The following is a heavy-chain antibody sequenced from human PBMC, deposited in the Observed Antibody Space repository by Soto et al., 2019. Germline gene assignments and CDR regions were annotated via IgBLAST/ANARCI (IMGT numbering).Heavy chain of an antibody. D-gene: IGHD3-10*01. CDR2: IYYTGNA. CDR1: GCSISSSGGYY. V-gene: IGHV4-31*03. J-gene: IGHJ4*02. Sequence: PSETLSLTCTVSGCSISSSGGYYWIWIRQHPGKGLEWIGYIYYTGNAYYNPSLKSRVTISVDTSENQFSLKLNSVTAADTAVYFCARYNSGALDYWGQGTLVTVSS. CDR3: ARYNSGALDY.